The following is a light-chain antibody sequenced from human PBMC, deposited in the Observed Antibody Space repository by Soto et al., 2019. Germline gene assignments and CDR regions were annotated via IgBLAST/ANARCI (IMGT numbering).Light chain of an antibody. CDR2: GNS. CDR3: QSYDTSLSGYV. J-gene: IGLJ1*01. V-gene: IGLV1-40*01. CDR1: SSNIGAGYD. Sequence: QSVLTQPPSVSAAPGQKVTISCTGSSSNIGAGYDVHWYQQLPGTAPKLLIHGNSNRPSGVPDRFSGSKSGTSASLAITGVQAEDEADYYCQSYDTSLSGYVFGTGTKVTVL.